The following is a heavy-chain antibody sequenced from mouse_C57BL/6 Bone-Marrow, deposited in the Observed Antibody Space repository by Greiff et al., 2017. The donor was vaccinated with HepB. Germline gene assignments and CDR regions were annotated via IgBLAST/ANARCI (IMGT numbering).Heavy chain of an antibody. Sequence: QVQLQQPGAELVRPGTSVKLSCKASGYTFTSYWMHWVKQRPGQGLEWIGVIDPSDSYTNYNQKFKGKATLTVDTSSSTAYMQLSSLTSEDSAVYYCARGGVGYYYGSSPWFAYWGQGALVTVSA. CDR2: IDPSDSYT. V-gene: IGHV1-59*01. CDR1: GYTFTSYW. D-gene: IGHD1-1*01. J-gene: IGHJ3*01. CDR3: ARGGVGYYYGSSPWFAY.